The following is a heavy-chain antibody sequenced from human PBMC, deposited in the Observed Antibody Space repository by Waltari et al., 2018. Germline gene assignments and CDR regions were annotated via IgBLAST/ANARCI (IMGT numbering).Heavy chain of an antibody. J-gene: IGHJ4*02. CDR3: ATGQLVEAV. Sequence: QVQLQQWGAGLLRPSETLSLTCAVYGGSFSGYYWSWIRQPPGKGLAWIGEINHSGSSTYNPSLKSRVTISVDTSKNQFSLKLTSVTAADTAVYYCATGQLVEAVWGQGTLVTVSS. V-gene: IGHV4-34*01. D-gene: IGHD6-13*01. CDR2: INHSGSS. CDR1: GGSFSGYY.